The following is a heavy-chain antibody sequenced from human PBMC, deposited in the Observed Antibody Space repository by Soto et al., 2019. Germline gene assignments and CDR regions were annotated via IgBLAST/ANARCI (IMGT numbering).Heavy chain of an antibody. J-gene: IGHJ4*02. Sequence: TSETLSLTCTVSSVSIYSGSFHWGWIRQPPGKGLEWIGSINFSGSTYYNPSPKSRVTISVDTSKNQFSLNLRSVTAADTAVYYCARRHAPRYTTGNNHFDFWGQESLVTV. D-gene: IGHD1-1*01. V-gene: IGHV4-39*01. CDR3: ARRHAPRYTTGNNHFDF. CDR2: INFSGST. CDR1: SVSIYSGSFH.